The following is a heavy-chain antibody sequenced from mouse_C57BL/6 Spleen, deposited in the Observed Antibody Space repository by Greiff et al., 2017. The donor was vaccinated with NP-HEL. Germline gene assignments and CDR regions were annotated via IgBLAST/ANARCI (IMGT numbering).Heavy chain of an antibody. V-gene: IGHV1-55*01. J-gene: IGHJ3*01. CDR2: IYPGSGST. CDR1: GYTFTSYW. Sequence: QVQLQQPGAELVKPGASVKMSCKASGYTFTSYWITWVKQRPGQGLEWIGDIYPGSGSTNYNEKFKSKATLTVDTSSSTAYMQLSSLTSEDSAVYYCARDLYYDYDFAYWGQGTLVTVSA. CDR3: ARDLYYDYDFAY. D-gene: IGHD2-4*01.